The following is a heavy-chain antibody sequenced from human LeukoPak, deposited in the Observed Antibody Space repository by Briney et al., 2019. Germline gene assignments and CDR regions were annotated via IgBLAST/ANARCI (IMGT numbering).Heavy chain of an antibody. Sequence: GASVKVSCKASGYTFTGYYMHWVRQAPGQGLEWMGWINPNSGGTNYAQKFQGRVTMTRDTSISTAYMELSSLRSEDTAVYYCARARELIEAHDAFLIWGQGTMVTVSS. D-gene: IGHD5-12*01. CDR2: INPNSGGT. CDR1: GYTFTGYY. V-gene: IGHV1-2*02. CDR3: ARARELIEAHDAFLI. J-gene: IGHJ3*02.